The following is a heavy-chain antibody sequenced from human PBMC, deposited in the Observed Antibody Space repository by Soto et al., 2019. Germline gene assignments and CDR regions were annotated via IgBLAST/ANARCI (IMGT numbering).Heavy chain of an antibody. Sequence: QVQLQQWGAGLLKPSETLSLTCAVYGGSFSGYYWSWIRQPPGKGLEWIGEINHSGRTNYNPSLKRRVTIAVDTSKNQFSLKLSSVTAADTAVYYCARVKKTIAARPFDYWGQGTLVTVSS. D-gene: IGHD6-6*01. CDR2: INHSGRT. CDR1: GGSFSGYY. CDR3: ARVKKTIAARPFDY. J-gene: IGHJ4*02. V-gene: IGHV4-34*01.